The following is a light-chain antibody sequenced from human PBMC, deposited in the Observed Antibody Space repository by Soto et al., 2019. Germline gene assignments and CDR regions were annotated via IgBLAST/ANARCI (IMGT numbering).Light chain of an antibody. J-gene: IGKJ1*01. CDR3: QHLSAPAPWT. Sequence: DIQMTQSPSTLPASVGDRVTITCRASQSVDNWLAWFQQKPGKAPKVLIHKASSLDSGVPSRFSGSGWGKEFTPTITSLQPDDFASYYCQHLSAPAPWTFGQGTKVEIK. CDR2: KAS. CDR1: QSVDNW. V-gene: IGKV1-5*03.